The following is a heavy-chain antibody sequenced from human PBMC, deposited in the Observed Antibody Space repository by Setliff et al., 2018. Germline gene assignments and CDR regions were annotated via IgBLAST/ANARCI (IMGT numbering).Heavy chain of an antibody. CDR3: ARDPQQLVIRYYFDY. CDR2: ISFDGSNK. CDR1: GFTFSSYA. Sequence: SLRLSCAASGFTFSSYAMHWVRQAPGKGLEWVAVISFDGSNKYYADSVKGRFTISRDNSKNTLYLQMNSLRAEDTAVYYCARDPQQLVIRYYFDYWGQGTLVTVSS. V-gene: IGHV3-30-3*01. D-gene: IGHD6-6*01. J-gene: IGHJ4*02.